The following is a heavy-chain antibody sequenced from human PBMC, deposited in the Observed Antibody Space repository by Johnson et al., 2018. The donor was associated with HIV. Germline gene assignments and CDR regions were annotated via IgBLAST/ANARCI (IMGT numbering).Heavy chain of an antibody. CDR2: IYSGGRT. J-gene: IGHJ3*02. CDR1: GFTVSSNY. V-gene: IGHV3-66*01. CDR3: ARDPTTVITMAFDI. D-gene: IGHD4-11*01. Sequence: VQLVESGGGLVQRWGSLRLSCAASGFTVSSNYMSWVRQAPGKGLEWVSVIYSGGRTYYADSVKGRFTISRDNSKNTLYLQMNSLRVEDTAMYYCARDPTTVITMAFDIWGQGTMVTVSS.